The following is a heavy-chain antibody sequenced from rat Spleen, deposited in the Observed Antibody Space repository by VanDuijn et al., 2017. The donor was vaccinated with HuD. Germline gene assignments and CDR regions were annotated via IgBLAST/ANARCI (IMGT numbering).Heavy chain of an antibody. D-gene: IGHD1-2*01. CDR2: ITYAGGSI. CDR1: GFTFSNYN. V-gene: IGHV5-7*01. J-gene: IGHJ3*01. Sequence: EVQLVESGGGLVQPGRSLKLSCAASGFTFSNYNMAWVRPAPKKGLEWVTTITYAGGSIYYRDSLQGRIHISRYKRQNTLYHQTNSLRSDDTARYNRTTAKQSNGFAYWGLCTLITGSS. CDR3: TTAKQSNGFAY.